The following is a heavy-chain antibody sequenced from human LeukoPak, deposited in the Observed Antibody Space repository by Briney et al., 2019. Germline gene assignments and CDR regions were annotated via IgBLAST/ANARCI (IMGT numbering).Heavy chain of an antibody. CDR2: MNPNSGNT. J-gene: IGHJ6*03. V-gene: IGHV1-8*03. CDR1: GYTFTSYV. D-gene: IGHD4-17*01. CDR3: ARGRGLTTVTHYYYYYMDV. Sequence: ASVKVSCKDSGYTFTSYVINWVRQAPGQGLEWMGWMNPNSGNTGYAQKFQGRVTITRNTSLSTAYMELSSIRSEDTAVYYCARGRGLTTVTHYYYYYMDVWGKGTTVTVSS.